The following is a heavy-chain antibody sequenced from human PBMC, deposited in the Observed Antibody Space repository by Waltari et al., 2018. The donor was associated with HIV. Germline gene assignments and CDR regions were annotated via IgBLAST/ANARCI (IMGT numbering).Heavy chain of an antibody. J-gene: IGHJ4*02. CDR3: AIQDGYGAFPGGFFDY. D-gene: IGHD4-17*01. CDR2: IYPGDSDT. CDR1: GYSFTSYW. V-gene: IGHV5-51*01. Sequence: EVQLVQSGAEVKKPGESLKISCKGSGYSFTSYWIGWVRQMPGKGLEWMGIIYPGDSDTRYRPSFQGQVTISADKSISTAYLQWISLKASDTAMYYCAIQDGYGAFPGGFFDYWGQGTLVTVSS.